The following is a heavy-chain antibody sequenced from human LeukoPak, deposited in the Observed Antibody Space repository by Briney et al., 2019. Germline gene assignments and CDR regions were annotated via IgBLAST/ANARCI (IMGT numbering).Heavy chain of an antibody. V-gene: IGHV3-23*01. D-gene: IGHD1-26*01. Sequence: GGSLRLSCAASGFTFSSYAMSWVRQAPGKGLEWVSAISGSGASTYYADSVKGRFTISRDNSKDTLYLQMNSLRAEDTAVYYCAKDLSGTLTYWGQGTLVTVSS. CDR3: AKDLSGTLTY. CDR2: ISGSGAST. J-gene: IGHJ4*02. CDR1: GFTFSSYA.